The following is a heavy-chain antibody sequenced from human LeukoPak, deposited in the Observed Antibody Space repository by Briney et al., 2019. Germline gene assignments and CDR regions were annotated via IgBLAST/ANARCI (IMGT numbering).Heavy chain of an antibody. CDR1: GFTFSSYA. Sequence: GGSLRLSCAASGFTFSSYAMSWVRQAPGRGLEWVSAISGSGGSTYYADSVKGRFTISRDNSKNTLYLQMNSMRAEDTAVYYCAKDYASQWAFDIWGQGTMVTVSS. J-gene: IGHJ3*02. CDR2: ISGSGGST. V-gene: IGHV3-23*01. CDR3: AKDYASQWAFDI. D-gene: IGHD3-16*01.